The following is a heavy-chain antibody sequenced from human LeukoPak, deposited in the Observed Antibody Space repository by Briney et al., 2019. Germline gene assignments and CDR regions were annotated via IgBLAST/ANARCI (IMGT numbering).Heavy chain of an antibody. CDR3: ARGPHCSSTSCYSEYFHH. J-gene: IGHJ1*01. CDR1: GASISSGGYY. CDR2: IAYCGSP. Sequence: SETLSLTCTVSGASISSGGYYWSWIRQHPGKGMEWLGYIAYCGSPYYNPSLKSRVTISVDTSRNQFSLKLSSVTAADTAVYYCARGPHCSSTSCYSEYFHHWGQGTLVTVSS. D-gene: IGHD2-2*01. V-gene: IGHV4-31*03.